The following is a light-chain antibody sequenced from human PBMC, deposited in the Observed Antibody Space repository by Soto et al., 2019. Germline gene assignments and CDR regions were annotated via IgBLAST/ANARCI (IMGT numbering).Light chain of an antibody. Sequence: DIQMTQSPSTLSASVGDRVTITCRASQSISSWLAWYQQKPGKAPKLLIYDASSLESGVPSRFGGSGSGTEFTLTISSLQPDDFATYYCQHYNSYSWTFGQGTKVDIK. J-gene: IGKJ1*01. CDR1: QSISSW. V-gene: IGKV1-5*01. CDR3: QHYNSYSWT. CDR2: DAS.